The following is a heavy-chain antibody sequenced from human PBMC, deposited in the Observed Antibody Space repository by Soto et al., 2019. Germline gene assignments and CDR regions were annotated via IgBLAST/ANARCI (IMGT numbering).Heavy chain of an antibody. J-gene: IGHJ3*01. CDR3: VKGDLDTAVVNSPDAFDF. D-gene: IGHD5-18*01. Sequence: QVNLVESGGGVVQPGRSLRLSCEASGFIFSDFGMHWVRQAPGKGLEWVAVISYDGNNKYYAQSVKGRFTISRDNSKNALFLNMTSLRPEDTAVYHCVKGDLDTAVVNSPDAFDFWGPGTMVTVS. CDR1: GFIFSDFG. CDR2: ISYDGNNK. V-gene: IGHV3-30*18.